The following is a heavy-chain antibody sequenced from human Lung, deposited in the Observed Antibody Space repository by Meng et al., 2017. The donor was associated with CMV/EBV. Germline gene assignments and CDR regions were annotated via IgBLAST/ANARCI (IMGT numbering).Heavy chain of an antibody. CDR3: AKDSSHGSGTLD. Sequence: GESXKISCAASGFTFSSYGMHWVRQAPGKGLEWVAFIRYDGSNKYYADSVKGRFTISRDNSKNTLYLQMNSLRAEDTAVYYCAKDSSHGSGTLDWGQGTLVTVSS. D-gene: IGHD3-10*01. CDR2: IRYDGSNK. CDR1: GFTFSSYG. J-gene: IGHJ4*02. V-gene: IGHV3-30*02.